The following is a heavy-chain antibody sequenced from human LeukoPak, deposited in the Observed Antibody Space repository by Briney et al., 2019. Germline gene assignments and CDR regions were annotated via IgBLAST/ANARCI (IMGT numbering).Heavy chain of an antibody. CDR2: INHSGST. V-gene: IGHV4-34*01. J-gene: IGHJ6*03. CDR3: ARIKCGGDCRGYYYYYHMDV. Sequence: SETLSLTCAVYGGSFSGYYWSWIRQPPGKGLEWIGEINHSGSTNYNLSLKSRVTISVDTSKNQFSLKLSSVTAADTAVYYCARIKCGGDCRGYYYYYHMDVWGKGTTVTISS. D-gene: IGHD2-21*02. CDR1: GGSFSGYY.